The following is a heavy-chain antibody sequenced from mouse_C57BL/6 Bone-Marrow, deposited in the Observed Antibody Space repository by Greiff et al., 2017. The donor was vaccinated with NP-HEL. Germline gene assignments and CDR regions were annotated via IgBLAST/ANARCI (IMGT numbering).Heavy chain of an antibody. D-gene: IGHD2-4*01. CDR2: IYPGGGYT. CDR1: GYTFTNYW. J-gene: IGHJ1*03. CDR3: ARWGDYDERYFDV. Sequence: QVQLQQSGAELVRPGTSVKMSCKASGYTFTNYWIGWAKQRPGHGLEWIGDIYPGGGYTNYNEKFKGKATLTADKSSSTASMQFSSLTSEDSAIYYCARWGDYDERYFDVWGTGTTVTVSS. V-gene: IGHV1-63*01.